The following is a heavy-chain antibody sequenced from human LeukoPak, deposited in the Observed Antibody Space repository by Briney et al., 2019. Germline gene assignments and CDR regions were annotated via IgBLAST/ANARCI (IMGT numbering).Heavy chain of an antibody. CDR1: GFTFSSHT. CDR3: ARGEDY. V-gene: IGHV3-48*02. CDR2: ISNTGMTT. J-gene: IGHJ4*02. Sequence: GGSLRLSCAASGFTFSSHTMNWVRQAPGKGLEWVSYISNTGMTTHYADSVKGRFTISRDNAKNSLYLQMNSLRDEDTAVYYCARGEDYWGQGTLVTVSS.